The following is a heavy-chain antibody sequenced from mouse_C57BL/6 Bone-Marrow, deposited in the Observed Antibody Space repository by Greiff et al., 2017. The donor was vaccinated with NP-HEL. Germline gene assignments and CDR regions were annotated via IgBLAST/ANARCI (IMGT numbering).Heavy chain of an antibody. CDR1: GLTFSSYA. Sequence: EVQRVESGEGLVKPGGSLKLSCAASGLTFSSYAMSWVRQTPEKRLEWVAYISSGGDYIYYADTVKGRFTISRDNARNTLYLQMSSLKSEDTAMYYCTRVEGYHFDYWGQGTTLTVSS. J-gene: IGHJ2*01. CDR2: ISSGGDYI. CDR3: TRVEGYHFDY. D-gene: IGHD2-14*01. V-gene: IGHV5-9-1*02.